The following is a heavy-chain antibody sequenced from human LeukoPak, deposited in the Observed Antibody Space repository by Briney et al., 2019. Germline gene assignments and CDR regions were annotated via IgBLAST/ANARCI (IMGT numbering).Heavy chain of an antibody. CDR2: INHSGST. D-gene: IGHD6-6*01. J-gene: IGHJ5*02. Sequence: SSETLSLTCAVYGGSFSGYYWSWIRQPPGKGLEWIGGINHSGSTNYNPSLKSRVTISVDTSKNQFSLKLSSVTAADTAVYYCARGIAARPQGGYNWFDPWGQGTLVTVSS. V-gene: IGHV4-34*01. CDR1: GGSFSGYY. CDR3: ARGIAARPQGGYNWFDP.